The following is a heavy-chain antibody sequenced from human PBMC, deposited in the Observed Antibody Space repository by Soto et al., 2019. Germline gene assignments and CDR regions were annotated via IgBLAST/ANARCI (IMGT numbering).Heavy chain of an antibody. CDR3: AKDSVGLRLGYFDS. V-gene: IGHV3-30*18. CDR2: ISYDGSNK. J-gene: IGHJ4*02. Sequence: LRLSCVASGFTFSSYGMHWVRQAPGKGLEWVAVISYDGSNKYYVDSVKGRFSVSRDNSKNTLYLQMNNLRPEDTAVYYCAKDSVGLRLGYFDSWGQGIPVTVSS. CDR1: GFTFSSYG. D-gene: IGHD3-16*01.